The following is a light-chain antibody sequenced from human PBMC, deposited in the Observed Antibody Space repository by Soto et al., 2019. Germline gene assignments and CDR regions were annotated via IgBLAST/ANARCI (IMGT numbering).Light chain of an antibody. CDR2: GAS. Sequence: EIVLTQSPATLSLSPGERATLSCRASQSVSSDSLAWYQHKLGQAPRLLIYGASTRATGIPDRFSGSGSGTDSTLTISRLEPEDFAVFYCQQYGSSPQTFGQGTKVDNK. CDR3: QQYGSSPQT. V-gene: IGKV3-20*01. CDR1: QSVSSDS. J-gene: IGKJ1*01.